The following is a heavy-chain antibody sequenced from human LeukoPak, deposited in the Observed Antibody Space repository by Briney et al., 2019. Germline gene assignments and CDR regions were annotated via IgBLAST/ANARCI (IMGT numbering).Heavy chain of an antibody. D-gene: IGHD2-21*02. CDR3: ARGPHCDPHFDY. V-gene: IGHV1-2*02. Sequence: ASVKVSCKASGYTFTSYGISWVRQAPGQGLEWMGWINPNSGGTNYAQKFQGRVTMTRDTSISTAYMELSMLRSDATAGYYCARGPHCDPHFDYWGQATLVTVSS. CDR1: GYTFTSYG. CDR2: INPNSGGT. J-gene: IGHJ4*02.